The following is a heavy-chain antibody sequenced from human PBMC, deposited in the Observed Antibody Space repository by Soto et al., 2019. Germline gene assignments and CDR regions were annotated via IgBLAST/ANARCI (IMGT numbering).Heavy chain of an antibody. D-gene: IGHD5-18*01. V-gene: IGHV3-23*01. CDR2: ISGSGGST. CDR3: AKDPWIQLWPSTSWFDP. CDR1: GFTFSSYA. Sequence: LSLSCAASGFTFSSYAMSWVRQAPGKGLEWVSAISGSGGSTYYADSVKGRFTISRDNSKNTLYLQMNSLRAEDTAVYYCAKDPWIQLWPSTSWFDPWGQGTLVTVSS. J-gene: IGHJ5*02.